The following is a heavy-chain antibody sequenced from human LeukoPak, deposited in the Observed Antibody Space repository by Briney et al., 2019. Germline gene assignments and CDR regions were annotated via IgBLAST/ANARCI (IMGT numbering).Heavy chain of an antibody. CDR2: ISGSGGST. CDR1: GFTFSSYA. J-gene: IGHJ4*02. Sequence: GRSLRLSCAASGFTFSSYAMSWVRQAPGKGLEWVSAISGSGGSTYYADSVKGRFTISRDNSKNTLYLQMNSLRAEDTAVYYCAKDNSNYVFGYGYWGQGTLVTVSS. CDR3: AKDNSNYVFGYGY. D-gene: IGHD4-11*01. V-gene: IGHV3-23*01.